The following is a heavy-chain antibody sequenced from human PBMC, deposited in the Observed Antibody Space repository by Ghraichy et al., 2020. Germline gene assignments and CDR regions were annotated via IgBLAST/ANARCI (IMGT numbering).Heavy chain of an antibody. D-gene: IGHD2-2*02. Sequence: SETLSLTCAVYGGSFSGYYWSWIRQPPGKGLEWIGEINHSGSTNYNPSLKSRVTISVDTSKNQFSLKLSSVTAADTAVYYCARGDCSSTSCYKSYYYYGMDVWGQGTTVTVSS. CDR3: ARGDCSSTSCYKSYYYYGMDV. CDR2: INHSGST. CDR1: GGSFSGYY. V-gene: IGHV4-34*01. J-gene: IGHJ6*02.